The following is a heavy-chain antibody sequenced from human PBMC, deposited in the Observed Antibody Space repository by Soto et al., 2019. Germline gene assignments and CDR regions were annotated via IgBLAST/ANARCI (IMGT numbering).Heavy chain of an antibody. J-gene: IGHJ2*01. CDR3: VRPSGRSDWYFDL. CDR1: GASVSSYY. CDR2: IHYSGST. V-gene: IGHV4-59*08. D-gene: IGHD3-10*01. Sequence: QVQLQESGPGLVKPSETLSLTCTVSGASVSSYYWTWMRQPPGKGLEWIGYIHYSGSTNFDPSLKSRVTISVDTSKNQFSLKLSSVTAADTAVYFCVRPSGRSDWYFDLWGRGTLVTVSS.